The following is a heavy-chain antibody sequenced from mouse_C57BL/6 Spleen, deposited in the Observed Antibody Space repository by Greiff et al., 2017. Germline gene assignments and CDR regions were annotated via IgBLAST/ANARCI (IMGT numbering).Heavy chain of an antibody. D-gene: IGHD2-3*01. CDR3: TTPKNYDGYWSFDY. CDR2: IDPETGGT. V-gene: IGHV1-15*01. CDR1: GYTFTDYE. J-gene: IGHJ2*01. Sequence: QVQLQQSGAELVRPGASVTLSCKASGYTFTDYEMHWVKQTPVHGLEWIGAIDPETGGTAYNQKFKGKAILTADKSSSTAYMELRSLTSEDSAVYYCTTPKNYDGYWSFDYWGQGTTLTVSS.